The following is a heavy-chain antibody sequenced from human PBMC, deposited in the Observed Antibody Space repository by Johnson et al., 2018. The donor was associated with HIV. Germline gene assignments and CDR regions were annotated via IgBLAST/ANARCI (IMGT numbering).Heavy chain of an antibody. D-gene: IGHD5-24*01. J-gene: IGHJ3*02. V-gene: IGHV3-66*01. CDR1: GFTFSSYA. Sequence: VQLVESGGGVVQPGRSLRLSCAASGFTFSSYAMHWVRQAPGKGLEWVSVIYSGGSTYYADSVKGRCTISRDNSRNTVSLQMIILRPKDTAMYYCARRSGYAFDIWGQGTMVTVSS. CDR3: ARRSGYAFDI. CDR2: IYSGGST.